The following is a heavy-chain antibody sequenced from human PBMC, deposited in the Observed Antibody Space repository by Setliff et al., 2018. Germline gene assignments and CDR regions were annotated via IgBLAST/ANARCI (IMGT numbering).Heavy chain of an antibody. J-gene: IGHJ4*02. CDR2: IYTTGTT. D-gene: IGHD3-3*01. CDR1: GGSLSSGSNY. Sequence: TLSLTCTVSGGSLSSGSNYWGWFRQPAGKGLEWIGRIYTTGTTNYSPSLTGRVTISADTSKNQISLKLSSVSAADTAVYYCRFWSGYYKNDYWGQGTLVTVSS. CDR3: RFWSGYYKNDY. V-gene: IGHV4-61*02.